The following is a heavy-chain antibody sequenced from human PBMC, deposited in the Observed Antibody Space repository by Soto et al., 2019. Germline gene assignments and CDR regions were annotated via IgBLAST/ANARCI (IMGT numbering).Heavy chain of an antibody. Sequence: QVQLVQSGAAVKKPGASVKVSCKASGYTFTSSAIHWVRQAPGQRLEWMGWINAGNGNTKYSQTFQGRVTITRDTSASTAYMELSSLRSEDTAVYYCARGLGGAGSYSDYWGQGTLVTVSS. D-gene: IGHD3-10*01. CDR2: INAGNGNT. J-gene: IGHJ4*02. V-gene: IGHV1-3*01. CDR1: GYTFTSSA. CDR3: ARGLGGAGSYSDY.